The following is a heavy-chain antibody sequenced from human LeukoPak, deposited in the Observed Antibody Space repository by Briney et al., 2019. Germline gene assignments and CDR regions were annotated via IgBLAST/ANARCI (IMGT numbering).Heavy chain of an antibody. Sequence: ASVKVSCKASGYTFTGYYMHWVRQAPGQGLEWMGWINPNSGGTNYAQKFQGRVTMTRDTSISTAYMELSRLRSDDTAVYYCARLGTYNWTDNLPGNWFDPWGQGTLVTVSS. J-gene: IGHJ5*02. V-gene: IGHV1-2*02. CDR2: INPNSGGT. D-gene: IGHD1-1*01. CDR1: GYTFTGYY. CDR3: ARLGTYNWTDNLPGNWFDP.